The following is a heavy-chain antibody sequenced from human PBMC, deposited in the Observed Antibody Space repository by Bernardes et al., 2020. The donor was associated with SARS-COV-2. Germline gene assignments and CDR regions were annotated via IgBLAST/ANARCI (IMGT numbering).Heavy chain of an antibody. CDR2: ISSSGSTI. Sequence: GSFRLALAASVFTCSDYYISWIRPAPGKGLEWVSSISSSGSTIYYADSVKGRFTISRDNAKNSLYLQMNSLRAEDTAVYYCASRMATSWGFDYWGQGTLVTVSS. J-gene: IGHJ4*02. V-gene: IGHV3-11*04. D-gene: IGHD3-16*01. CDR1: VFTCSDYY. CDR3: ASRMATSWGFDY.